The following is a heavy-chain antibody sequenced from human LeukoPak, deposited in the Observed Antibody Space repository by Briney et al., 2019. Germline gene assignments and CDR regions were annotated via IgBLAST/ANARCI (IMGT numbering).Heavy chain of an antibody. CDR3: AMGSGIYEDWFDP. V-gene: IGHV1-2*04. CDR2: INPNSGGT. D-gene: IGHD3-10*01. J-gene: IGHJ5*02. CDR1: GYTFTRYY. Sequence: GASVKVSCKASGYTFTRYYMHWVRQAPGQGLEWMGWINPNSGGTNYAQKFQGWVTMTRDTSISTAYMELSRLRSDDTAVYYCAMGSGIYEDWFDPWGQGTLVTVSS.